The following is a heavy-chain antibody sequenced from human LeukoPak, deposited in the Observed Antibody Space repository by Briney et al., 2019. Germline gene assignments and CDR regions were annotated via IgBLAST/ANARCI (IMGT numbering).Heavy chain of an antibody. Sequence: PSETLSLTCTVSGGSISSGGYYWSWLRQHPGTGLEWIGYIYYSGSTYYNPSLKSRVTISVDTSKNQFSLKLSSVTAADTAVYYCARGAPVPGAYYFDYWGQGTLVTVSS. CDR3: ARGAPVPGAYYFDY. D-gene: IGHD2-2*01. J-gene: IGHJ4*02. CDR1: GGSISSGGYY. CDR2: IYYSGST. V-gene: IGHV4-31*03.